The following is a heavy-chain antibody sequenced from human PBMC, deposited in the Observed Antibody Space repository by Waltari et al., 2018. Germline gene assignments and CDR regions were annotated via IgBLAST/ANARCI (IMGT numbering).Heavy chain of an antibody. CDR2: IYYSGSN. CDR3: ARAEGDCSSTSCSEDAFDI. CDR1: GGSISRGGYY. D-gene: IGHD2-2*01. V-gene: IGHV4-31*03. Sequence: QVQLQESGPGLVKPSQTLSLTCTVSGGSISRGGYYWSLIRQHPGKGLEWIGYIYYSGSNYSNPSLKSRVTISVDTSKNQFSLKLSSVTAADTAVYYCARAEGDCSSTSCSEDAFDIWGQGTMVTVSS. J-gene: IGHJ3*02.